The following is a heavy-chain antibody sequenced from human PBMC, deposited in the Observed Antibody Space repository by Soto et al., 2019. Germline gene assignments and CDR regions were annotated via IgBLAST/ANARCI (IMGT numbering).Heavy chain of an antibody. CDR3: ATVVVVAATDY. D-gene: IGHD2-15*01. J-gene: IGHJ4*02. Sequence: QVQLVQSGAEVKKPGSSVKVSCKASGGTFSSYTISWVRQAPGQGLEWMGRIIPILGIANYAQKFQGRVTSTXXKSTSTAYMELSSLRSEDTAVYYCATVVVVAATDYWGQGTLVTVSS. V-gene: IGHV1-69*02. CDR1: GGTFSSYT. CDR2: IIPILGIA.